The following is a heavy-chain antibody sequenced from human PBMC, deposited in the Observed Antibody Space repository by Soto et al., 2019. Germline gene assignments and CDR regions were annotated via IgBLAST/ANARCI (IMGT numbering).Heavy chain of an antibody. CDR1: GGTFSSYT. D-gene: IGHD3-22*01. CDR3: ASLSYCDSGVYYPT. J-gene: IGHJ5*02. CDR2: IIPILGIA. Sequence: QVQLVQSGAEVKKPGSSVKVSCKASGGTFSSYTISWVRQAPGQGLEWMGRIIPILGIANYAQKFQGRVTITADKSTSTAYMALSCLRSEYTAVYYCASLSYCDSGVYYPTWGQGTLVTVSS. V-gene: IGHV1-69*02.